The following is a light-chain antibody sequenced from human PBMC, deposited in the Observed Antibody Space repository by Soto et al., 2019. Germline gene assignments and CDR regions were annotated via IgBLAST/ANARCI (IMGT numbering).Light chain of an antibody. J-gene: IGLJ2*01. CDR3: AAWDDSLNGHVV. CDR2: NNN. V-gene: IGLV1-44*01. CDR1: SSNIGSNT. Sequence: QSVLTQPPSASGTPGQRVTISCSGSSSNIGSNTVNWYQQLPGTAPKLLIYNNNQRPSGVPDRFSGSTSGASASLAISGLQSEDEADYYCAAWDDSLNGHVVFGGGTKLTVL.